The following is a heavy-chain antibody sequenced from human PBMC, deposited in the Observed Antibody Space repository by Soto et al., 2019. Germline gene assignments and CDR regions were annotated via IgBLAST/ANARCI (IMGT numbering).Heavy chain of an antibody. D-gene: IGHD2-15*01. V-gene: IGHV1-18*01. Sequence: QVQLVQSGAEVKKPGASVKVSCKASGYTFTSYGISWVRQAPGQGLEWMGWITAYNGNTNYAQKLPGRVTMTTDTSTSTAYMELRRLRSDDTAVYYCAREAFCSGGSCPYYYHGMDVWGQETTVTVSS. CDR3: AREAFCSGGSCPYYYHGMDV. CDR1: GYTFTSYG. CDR2: ITAYNGNT. J-gene: IGHJ6*02.